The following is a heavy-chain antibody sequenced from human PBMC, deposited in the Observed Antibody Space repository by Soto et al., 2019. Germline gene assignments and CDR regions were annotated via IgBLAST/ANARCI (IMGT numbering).Heavy chain of an antibody. CDR2: IIPILGIA. V-gene: IGHV1-69*02. CDR1: GGTFSSYT. D-gene: IGHD1-26*01. CDR3: ARSGSYPDY. Sequence: QVQLVQSGAEVKKPGSSVKVSCKASGGTFSSYTISWVRQATGQGLEWMGRIIPILGIANYAHKFQGRVTITADKTPSPAYMELSRLRCEDTAVYYCARSGSYPDYWGQGTLVPVSS. J-gene: IGHJ4*02.